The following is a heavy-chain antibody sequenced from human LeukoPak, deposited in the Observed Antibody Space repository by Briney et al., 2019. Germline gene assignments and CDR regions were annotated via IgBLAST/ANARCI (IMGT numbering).Heavy chain of an antibody. CDR2: IYHSGST. J-gene: IGHJ4*02. V-gene: IGHV4-30-2*01. D-gene: IGHD2-2*01. CDR1: GGSISSGGYS. CDR3: ARGGGYRSSTSCHFDY. Sequence: PSETLSLTCAVSGGSISSGGYSWSWIRQPPGKGLEWIGYIYHSGSTYYNPSLKSRVTISVDRSKNQFSLKLSSVTAADTAVYYCARGGGYRSSTSCHFDYWGQGTLVTVSS.